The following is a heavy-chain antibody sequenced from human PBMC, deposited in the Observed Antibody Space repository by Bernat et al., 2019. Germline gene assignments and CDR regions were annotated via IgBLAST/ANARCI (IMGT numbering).Heavy chain of an antibody. CDR3: ARVPYGGNYPFDY. V-gene: IGHV3-74*01. Sequence: EVQLVESGGGLVQPGGSLRLSCAASGFTFSSHWMHWVRQAPGKGLVWVSRINSDGSTTTYADSVKGRFTISRDNAKNTLYLQTNSQRAEDTAVYYCARVPYGGNYPFDYWGQGTLVTVSS. J-gene: IGHJ4*02. CDR1: GFTFSSHW. D-gene: IGHD4-23*01. CDR2: INSDGSTT.